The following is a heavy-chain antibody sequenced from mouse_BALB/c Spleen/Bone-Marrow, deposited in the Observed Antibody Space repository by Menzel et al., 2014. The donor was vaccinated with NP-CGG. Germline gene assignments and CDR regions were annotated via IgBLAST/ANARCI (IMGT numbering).Heavy chain of an antibody. V-gene: IGHV1S29*02. CDR1: GYTFTDYN. J-gene: IGHJ2*01. CDR3: AWIYDGYFVFDY. Sequence: EVQLQQSGPELVKPGASVKISCKASGYTFTDYNMHWVKQSHGQSLEWIGYIYPYNGGTGYNQEFKSKATLTVDNSSSTAYMELRSMKSEGSAVYYSAWIYDGYFVFDYWGQGTTLTVSS. CDR2: IYPYNGGT. D-gene: IGHD2-3*01.